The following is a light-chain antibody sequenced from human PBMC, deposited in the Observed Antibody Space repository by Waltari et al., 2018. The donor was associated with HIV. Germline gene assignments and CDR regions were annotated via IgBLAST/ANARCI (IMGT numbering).Light chain of an antibody. J-gene: IGLJ2*01. V-gene: IGLV1-44*01. CDR3: AAWDDSLNGLL. CDR2: REN. Sequence: QSVLTQPPSASGTPGQGVTISCSGSSSNIGSNAVNWYRQLPGTAPKVLSYRENQRPAGVPDRFSGSKSGTSAALAISGLQSEDDADYYCAAWDDSLNGLLFGGGTKLTVL. CDR1: SSNIGSNA.